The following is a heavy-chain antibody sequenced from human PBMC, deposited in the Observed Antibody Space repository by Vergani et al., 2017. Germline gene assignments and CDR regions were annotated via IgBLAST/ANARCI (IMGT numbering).Heavy chain of an antibody. Sequence: QVQLVQSGAEVKKPGSSVKVSCKASGGTFSSYAISWVRQAPGQGLEWMGGIIPIFGTANYAQKFQGRVTITADESTSTAYMELSSLRSEDTAVYYCARSIGDCAGATCRAYYFDHWGQGTRVTVSS. J-gene: IGHJ5*02. CDR2: IIPIFGTA. V-gene: IGHV1-69*01. D-gene: IGHD2-21*01. CDR1: GGTFSSYA. CDR3: ARSIGDCAGATCRAYYFDH.